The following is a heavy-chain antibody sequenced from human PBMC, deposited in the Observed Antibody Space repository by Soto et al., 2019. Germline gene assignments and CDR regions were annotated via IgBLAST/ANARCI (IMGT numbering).Heavy chain of an antibody. CDR1: GVSISSANYF. J-gene: IGHJ4*02. CDR3: ASILTTSRAPAFDH. CDR2: IFYSGST. Sequence: QVQLQESGPGLVKPSQTLSLTCSVSGVSISSANYFWTWIRQPPGRGLEWIGHIFYSGSTYYTPSPQSSVTLSVLTSDPPSSLRLGSATAADPAVSFCASILTTSRAPAFDHWGPASPVTVSS. V-gene: IGHV4-30-4*01. D-gene: IGHD4-17*01.